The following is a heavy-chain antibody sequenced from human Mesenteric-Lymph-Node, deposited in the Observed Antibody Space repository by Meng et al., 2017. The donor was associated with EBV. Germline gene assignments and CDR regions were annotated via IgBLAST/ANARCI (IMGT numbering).Heavy chain of an antibody. CDR1: GYNVTNQA. J-gene: IGHJ6*02. CDR2: VNSGGT. D-gene: IGHD3-3*01. CDR3: ARLFRYYYGMDV. V-gene: IGHV1-3*01. Sequence: GAEVKEPGASVTVSGEASGYNVTNQAIHWVRQAPGQRLEWMGYVNSGGTRYSQKFQGRLTITRDPSASTAYMELNSLRSEDTAVYYCARLFRYYYGMDVWGQGTTVTVSS.